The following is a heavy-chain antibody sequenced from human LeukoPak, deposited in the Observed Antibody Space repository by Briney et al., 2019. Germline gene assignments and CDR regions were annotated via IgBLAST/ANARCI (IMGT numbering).Heavy chain of an antibody. V-gene: IGHV4-4*09. J-gene: IGHJ5*02. CDR3: ARHGSVRSPLGP. CDR2: IYATGST. D-gene: IGHD3-10*01. Sequence: SETLSLTCTVSGGSISSDYWSWIRQPPGKGLEGIGYIYATGSTNYNPSLKSRVTISVDTPKNQSSLNLRSVTAADTAVYYCARHGSVRSPLGPWGQGTLVTVSS. CDR1: GGSISSDY.